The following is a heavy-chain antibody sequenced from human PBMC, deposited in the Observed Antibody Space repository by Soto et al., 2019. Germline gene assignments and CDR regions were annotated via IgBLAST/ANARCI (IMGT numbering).Heavy chain of an antibody. J-gene: IGHJ5*02. Sequence: AXATLSLTCTVSGGSISSSSYYWGWIRQPPGKGLEWIGSIYYSGSTYYNPSLKSRVTISVDTSKNQFSLKLSSVTAADTAVYYCATYYYDSSGYPTKFDPWGQGTLVTVSS. CDR2: IYYSGST. V-gene: IGHV4-39*01. CDR1: GGSISSSSYY. D-gene: IGHD3-22*01. CDR3: ATYYYDSSGYPTKFDP.